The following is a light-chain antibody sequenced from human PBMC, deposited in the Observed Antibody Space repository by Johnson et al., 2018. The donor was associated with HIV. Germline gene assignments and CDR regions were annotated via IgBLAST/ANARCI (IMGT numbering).Light chain of an antibody. V-gene: IGLV1-51*01. J-gene: IGLJ1*01. CDR2: DNN. Sequence: QSVLTQPPSVSAAPGQKVTISCSGSSSNIGNNYVSWYQQLPGTAPKLLIYDNNKRPSGIPDRFSGSKSGTSATLGITGLQTGDEADYYCGTWASSLCACYVFGSGTKVTV. CDR1: SSNIGNNY. CDR3: GTWASSLCACYV.